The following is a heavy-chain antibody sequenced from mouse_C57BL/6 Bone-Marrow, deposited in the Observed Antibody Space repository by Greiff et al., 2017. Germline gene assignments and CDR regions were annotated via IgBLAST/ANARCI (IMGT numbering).Heavy chain of an antibody. Sequence: DVHLVESGGDLVKPGGSLKLSCAASGFTFSSYGMSWVRQTPDKRLEWVATISSGGSYTYYPDSVKGRFTISRDNAKNTLYLQMSSLKSEDTAMYYCARQGYYYAMDDWGQGTSVTVSS. V-gene: IGHV5-6*01. J-gene: IGHJ4*01. CDR3: ARQGYYYAMDD. CDR2: ISSGGSYT. CDR1: GFTFSSYG.